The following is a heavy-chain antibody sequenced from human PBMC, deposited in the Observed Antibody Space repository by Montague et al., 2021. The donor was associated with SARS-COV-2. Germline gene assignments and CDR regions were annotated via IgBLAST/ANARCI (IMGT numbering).Heavy chain of an antibody. D-gene: IGHD2-21*01. CDR2: IYHTGST. Sequence: TLSLTCTVSGGSITSGGYYWTWIRQHPGEGLEWIGYIYHTGSTYYNPSLQSRLRTSVDTSKNEFSLTLTSVTAADTAIYYCARDRGWGSPRAGYIDLWGRGTLVTVSS. CDR3: ARDRGWGSPRAGYIDL. CDR1: GGSITSGGYY. V-gene: IGHV4-31*03. J-gene: IGHJ2*01.